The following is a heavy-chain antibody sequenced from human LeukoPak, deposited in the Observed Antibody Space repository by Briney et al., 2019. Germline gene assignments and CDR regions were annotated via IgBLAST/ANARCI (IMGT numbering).Heavy chain of an antibody. D-gene: IGHD3-22*01. CDR3: AKDGYYDSSGSPTGYFDY. V-gene: IGHV3-23*01. CDR2: ISGSGGST. CDR1: GFTFSNYA. Sequence: GGSLRLSCAASGFTFSNYAMSWVRQAPGKGLEWVSGISGSGGSTNYADSVKGRLIISRDNSKNTLYLQMNSPRAEDTAVYYCAKDGYYDSSGSPTGYFDYWGQGTLVTVSS. J-gene: IGHJ4*02.